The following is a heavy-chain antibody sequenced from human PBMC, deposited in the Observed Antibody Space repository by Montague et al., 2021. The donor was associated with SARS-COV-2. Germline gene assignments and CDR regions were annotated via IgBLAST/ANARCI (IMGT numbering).Heavy chain of an antibody. J-gene: IGHJ4*02. Sequence: CAISGDSVAGHSATWDWIRQPPSRGLEWLGRTYYRSMWKSDYARSVKSRIAINPDTSKNQFSLQLSSVTPEDTALYYCVRGIEAAGSYDYWGQGTLVTVSS. D-gene: IGHD6-13*01. CDR1: GDSVAGHSAT. V-gene: IGHV6-1*01. CDR2: TYYRSMWKS. CDR3: VRGIEAAGSYDY.